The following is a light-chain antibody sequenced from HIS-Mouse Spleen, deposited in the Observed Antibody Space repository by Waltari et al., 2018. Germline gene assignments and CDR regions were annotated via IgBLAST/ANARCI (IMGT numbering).Light chain of an antibody. CDR1: QRVLSSSNNKNY. Sequence: DIVMTQSPDSLAVSLGERATINCKSSQRVLSSSNNKNYLAWYQQKPGQPPKLLIYWASTRESGVPERFSGSGSGTDFTLTISSLQAEDVAVYYCQQYYSTPYTFGQGTKLEIK. J-gene: IGKJ2*01. CDR2: WAS. CDR3: QQYYSTPYT. V-gene: IGKV4-1*01.